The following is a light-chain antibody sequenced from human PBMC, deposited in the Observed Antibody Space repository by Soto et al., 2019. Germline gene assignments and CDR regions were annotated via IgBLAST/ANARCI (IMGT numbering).Light chain of an antibody. J-gene: IGLJ3*02. Sequence: QSALTQPASVSGSPGQSITISCTGTNNDIGNLVSWYQKSPGKAPKLMIYEGTKRPSGVSNRFSGSKSANTASLTISGLQVEDEADYYCCSYAGSSTWVFGGGTKLTVL. CDR1: NNDIGNL. CDR2: EGT. V-gene: IGLV2-23*01. CDR3: CSYAGSSTWV.